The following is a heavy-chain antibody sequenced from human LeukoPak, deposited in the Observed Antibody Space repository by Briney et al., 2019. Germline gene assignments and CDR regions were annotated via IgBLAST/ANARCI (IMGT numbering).Heavy chain of an antibody. CDR1: GGSINSYY. D-gene: IGHD2-15*01. V-gene: IGHV4-59*01. CDR3: ARGDCSGGSCYPDY. J-gene: IGHJ4*02. Sequence: SETLSLTCTVSGGSINSYYWSWIRQPPGKGLEWIGYIYYSGSTNYNPSLKSRLTISVDTSKNQFSLKLSSVTAADTAVYYCARGDCSGGSCYPDYWGQGTLVTVSS. CDR2: IYYSGST.